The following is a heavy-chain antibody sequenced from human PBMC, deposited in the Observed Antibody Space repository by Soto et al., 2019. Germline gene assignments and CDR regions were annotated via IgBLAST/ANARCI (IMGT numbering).Heavy chain of an antibody. D-gene: IGHD3-10*01. J-gene: IGHJ4*02. Sequence: GGSLRLSCAASGFPFSSYAMTWVRQAPGKGLEWVSTISNSGDNTFYGDSVKGRFTISRDSSKNTLYLQMNSLRVEDTAVYYCASAPSFGSGIFYFSGWGQGTLVTVSS. CDR1: GFPFSSYA. V-gene: IGHV3-23*01. CDR2: ISNSGDNT. CDR3: ASAPSFGSGIFYFSG.